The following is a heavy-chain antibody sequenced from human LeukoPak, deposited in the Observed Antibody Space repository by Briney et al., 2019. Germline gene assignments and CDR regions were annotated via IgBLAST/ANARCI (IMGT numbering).Heavy chain of an antibody. J-gene: IGHJ4*02. CDR3: AKVEQQLVFDY. Sequence: GGSLSLSCAASGFTVSSYAMSWVRQAPGKGLEWVSAISGSGGSTYYADSVKGRFTISRDNSKNTLYLQMNSLRAEDTAVYYCAKVEQQLVFDYWGQGTLVTVSS. D-gene: IGHD6-13*01. V-gene: IGHV3-23*01. CDR2: ISGSGGST. CDR1: GFTVSSYA.